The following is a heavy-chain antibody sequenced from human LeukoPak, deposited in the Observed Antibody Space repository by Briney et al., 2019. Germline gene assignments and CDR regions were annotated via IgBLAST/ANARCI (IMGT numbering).Heavy chain of an antibody. D-gene: IGHD2-21*02. V-gene: IGHV3-7*01. CDR2: IKQDGGEK. Sequence: GGSLRLSCAASGFTFSNYWMSWVRQAPGKGLEWVANIKQDGGEKYYVDSVKGRLTISRDNAKNSLYLQMNSLRAEDTAVYYCARGQNAYCGGDCYSVQDPGVDYWGQGTLVTVSS. CDR3: ARGQNAYCGGDCYSVQDPGVDY. J-gene: IGHJ4*02. CDR1: GFTFSNYW.